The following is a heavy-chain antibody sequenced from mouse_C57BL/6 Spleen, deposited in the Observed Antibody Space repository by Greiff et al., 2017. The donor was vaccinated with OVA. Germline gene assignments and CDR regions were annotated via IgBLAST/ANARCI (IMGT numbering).Heavy chain of an antibody. CDR3: ATIYYDYDRAWFAY. J-gene: IGHJ3*01. CDR1: GYTFTDYN. V-gene: IGHV1-18*01. D-gene: IGHD2-4*01. Sequence: EVQLQESGPELVKPGASVKIPCKASGYTFTDYNLDWVKQSHGKSLEWIGDINPNNGGTIYNQKFKGKATLTVDKSSSTAYMELRSLTSEDTAVYYCATIYYDYDRAWFAYWGQGTLVTVSA. CDR2: INPNNGGT.